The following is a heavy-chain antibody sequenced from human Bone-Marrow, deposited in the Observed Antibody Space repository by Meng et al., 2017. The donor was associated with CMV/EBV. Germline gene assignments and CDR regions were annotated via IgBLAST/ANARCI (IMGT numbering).Heavy chain of an antibody. V-gene: IGHV1-69*05. D-gene: IGHD5-18*01. Sequence: CKASGGTFSSYAISWVRQAPGQRLEWMGGIIPIFGTANYAQKFQGRVTITTDESTSTAYMELSSLRSEDTAVYYCAAERGTAMVTDYWSQGTLVTVSS. J-gene: IGHJ4*02. CDR2: IIPIFGTA. CDR1: GGTFSSYA. CDR3: AAERGTAMVTDY.